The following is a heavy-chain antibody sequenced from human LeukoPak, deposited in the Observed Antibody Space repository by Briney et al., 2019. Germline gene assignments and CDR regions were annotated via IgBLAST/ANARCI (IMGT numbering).Heavy chain of an antibody. D-gene: IGHD3-10*01. CDR2: MNPNSAST. V-gene: IGHV1-8*01. J-gene: IGHJ4*02. CDR1: GYTFTSYD. CDR3: ARGQGIMVRGVIGY. Sequence: ASVKVSCKASGYTFTSYDINWVRQAPGQGLEWMGWMNPNSASTGYAQKFQGRVTMTRNTSISTAYMELSSLRSEDTAVYYCARGQGIMVRGVIGYWGQGTLVTVSS.